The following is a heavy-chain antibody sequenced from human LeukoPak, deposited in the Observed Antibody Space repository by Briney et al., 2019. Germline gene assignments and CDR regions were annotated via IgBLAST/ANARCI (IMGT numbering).Heavy chain of an antibody. CDR3: ARHLSGVSGYTYGRGIDY. D-gene: IGHD5-18*01. CDR1: GFTFSSYW. J-gene: IGHJ4*02. V-gene: IGHV3-7*01. Sequence: GGSLRLSCAASGFTFSSYWMSWVRQAPGKGLEWVANIKKDGSEKYYVDSVKGRFTTSRDNAKKSLYLQVNSLRAEDTALYYCARHLSGVSGYTYGRGIDYWGQGTLVTVSS. CDR2: IKKDGSEK.